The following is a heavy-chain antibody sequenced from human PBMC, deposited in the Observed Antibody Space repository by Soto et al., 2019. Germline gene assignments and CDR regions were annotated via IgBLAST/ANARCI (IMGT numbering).Heavy chain of an antibody. Sequence: GGSLRLSCAASGFTFSSYSMNWVRQAPGKGLEWVSSISSSSSYIYYADSVKGRFTISRANAKNSLYLQMNSLRAEDTAMYYCASAEIDAFDIWGKGTMVTVSS. J-gene: IGHJ3*02. CDR2: ISSSSSYI. CDR1: GFTFSSYS. CDR3: ASAEIDAFDI. V-gene: IGHV3-21*01. D-gene: IGHD3-22*01.